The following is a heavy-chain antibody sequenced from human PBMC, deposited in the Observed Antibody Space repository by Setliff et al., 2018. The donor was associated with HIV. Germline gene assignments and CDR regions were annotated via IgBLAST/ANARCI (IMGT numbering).Heavy chain of an antibody. D-gene: IGHD3-3*01. Sequence: SETLSLTCAVSGYSISGGYYWGWIRQPPGKGPEWIGSIHHSGSAHFNPSLKSRVTISVDTSKNQFSLKLSSVTAADTAVYYCARQFDFWSVGFDYWGQGTLVTVSS. CDR1: GYSISGGYY. CDR2: IHHSGSA. V-gene: IGHV4-38-2*01. J-gene: IGHJ4*02. CDR3: ARQFDFWSVGFDY.